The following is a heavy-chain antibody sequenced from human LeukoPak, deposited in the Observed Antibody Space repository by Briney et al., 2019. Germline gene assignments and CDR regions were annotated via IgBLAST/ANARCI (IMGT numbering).Heavy chain of an antibody. D-gene: IGHD5-12*01. Sequence: GGSLRLSCAASGFTVSSNYMSWVRQAPGKGLEWVSVIYSGGSTYYADSVKGRFTISRDNSKNTLHLQMNSLRAEDTAVYYCARGGGYSGYDLFDYWGQGTLVTVSS. J-gene: IGHJ4*02. CDR1: GFTVSSNY. CDR3: ARGGGYSGYDLFDY. V-gene: IGHV3-66*02. CDR2: IYSGGST.